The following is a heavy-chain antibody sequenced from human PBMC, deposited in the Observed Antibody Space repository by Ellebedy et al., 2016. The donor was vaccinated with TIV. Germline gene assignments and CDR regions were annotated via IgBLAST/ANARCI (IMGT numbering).Heavy chain of an antibody. J-gene: IGHJ4*02. CDR1: GFSFTNYG. CDR3: SRRWSTPDS. Sequence: GESLKISCVASGFSFTNYGMHWVRQAPGKGRERVAVIWYDGVNIFYADSVKGRFTISRDNAQDTLFLQMNSLRAEDKAVYFCSRRWSTPDSWGQGTLVIVSS. D-gene: IGHD2-15*01. V-gene: IGHV3-33*01. CDR2: IWYDGVNI.